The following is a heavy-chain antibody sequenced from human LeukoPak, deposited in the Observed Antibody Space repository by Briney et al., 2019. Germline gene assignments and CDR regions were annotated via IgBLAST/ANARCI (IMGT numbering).Heavy chain of an antibody. Sequence: ETLSLTCTVSGGSISSGDYYWNWVRQAPGRGLEWVSGISGSGGSIYYADSVKGRFTISRDNSKNTLYLQMNSLRAEDTAVYYCAKDQQLLRPEFFEYWARAPWSPSPQ. CDR1: GGSISSGDYY. CDR3: AKDQQLLRPEFFEY. V-gene: IGHV3-23*01. CDR2: ISGSGGSI. J-gene: IGHJ1*01. D-gene: IGHD6-13*01.